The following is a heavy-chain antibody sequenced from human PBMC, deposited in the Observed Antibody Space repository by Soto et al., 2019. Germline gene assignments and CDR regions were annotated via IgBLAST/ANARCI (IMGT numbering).Heavy chain of an antibody. D-gene: IGHD5-12*01. V-gene: IGHV3-23*01. Sequence: GGSLRLSCAASGFTFSSYAMSWVRQAPGKGLEWVSDISGSGGTIYYADSVKGRFTISRDNSKNSLYLQMNSLRAEDTAVYYCARDGYNLIDYWGQGTLVTVSS. CDR2: ISGSGGTI. CDR1: GFTFSSYA. J-gene: IGHJ4*02. CDR3: ARDGYNLIDY.